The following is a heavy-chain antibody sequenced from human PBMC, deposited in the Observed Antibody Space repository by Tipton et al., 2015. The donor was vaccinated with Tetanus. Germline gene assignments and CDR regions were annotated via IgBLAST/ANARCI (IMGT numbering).Heavy chain of an antibody. J-gene: IGHJ4*02. CDR1: GGSISSSSYY. V-gene: IGHV4-61*05. CDR2: IFYSGST. Sequence: TLSLTCTVSGGSISSSSYYWGWIRQPPGKGLEWIGYIFYSGSTNYNPSLKSRVTISVDTSKNQFSLKLSSVTAADTAVYYCARSETLDYGDYSFYFDYWGQGTLVTVSS. D-gene: IGHD4-17*01. CDR3: ARSETLDYGDYSFYFDY.